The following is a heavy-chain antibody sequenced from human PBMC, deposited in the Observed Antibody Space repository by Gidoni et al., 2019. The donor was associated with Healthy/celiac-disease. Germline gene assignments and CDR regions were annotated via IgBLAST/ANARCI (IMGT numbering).Heavy chain of an antibody. V-gene: IGHV4-39*01. CDR3: QGVVVAANIYGMDV. D-gene: IGHD2-15*01. CDR2: IYYSGST. Sequence: QLQLQASGPGLVKPSETLSLTCTVSAGSISSSSYYWGWIRQPPGKGLEWIGSIYYSGSTYYNPSLKSRVTISVDTSKNQFSLKLSSVTAADTAVYYCQGVVVAANIYGMDVWGQGTTVTVSS. J-gene: IGHJ6*02. CDR1: AGSISSSSYY.